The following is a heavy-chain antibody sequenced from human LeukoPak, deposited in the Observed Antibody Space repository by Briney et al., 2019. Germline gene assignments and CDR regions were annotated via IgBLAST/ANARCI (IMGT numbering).Heavy chain of an antibody. CDR1: GGSISSGDYY. CDR3: ARIHRGGWYWDY. Sequence: KPPETLSLTCTVSGGSISSGDYYWSWIRQPPGKGLEWIGYIYYSGSTYYNPSLESRLTISIDTSKNQLSLKLTSVSAADTAVYFCARIHRGGWYWDYWGQGTLVTVSS. J-gene: IGHJ4*02. D-gene: IGHD6-19*01. V-gene: IGHV4-30-4*08. CDR2: IYYSGST.